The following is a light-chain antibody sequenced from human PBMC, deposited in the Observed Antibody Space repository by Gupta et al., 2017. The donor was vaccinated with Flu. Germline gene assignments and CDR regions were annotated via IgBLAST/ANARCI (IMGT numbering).Light chain of an antibody. CDR3: QSADSSGTYVV. J-gene: IGLJ2*01. CDR1: ALPKQY. CDR2: KDS. Sequence: SYEITQPPPVPVSPGQTARNTSSGDALPKQYAYWYQQKPGQAPVLVIYKDSERPSGIPERFSGSSSGTTVTLTISGVQAEDEADYYCQSADSSGTYVVFGGGTKLTVL. V-gene: IGLV3-25*02.